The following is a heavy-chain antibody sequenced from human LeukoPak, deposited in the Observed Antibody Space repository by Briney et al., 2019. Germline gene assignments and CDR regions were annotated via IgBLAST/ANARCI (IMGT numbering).Heavy chain of an antibody. CDR3: ARVHRRGFGEIFIDY. V-gene: IGHV4-61*02. CDR2: ISTSGSP. Sequence: SESLSLTCTVSGPSISSGSHYWIWIRHPGEKGLEWTGRISTSGSPNYNPSLKSRVTMSVDTSNNQFSLKLTSVTAADTAIYYCARVHRRGFGEIFIDYWGQGTLVTVSS. D-gene: IGHD3-10*01. CDR1: GPSISSGSHY. J-gene: IGHJ4*02.